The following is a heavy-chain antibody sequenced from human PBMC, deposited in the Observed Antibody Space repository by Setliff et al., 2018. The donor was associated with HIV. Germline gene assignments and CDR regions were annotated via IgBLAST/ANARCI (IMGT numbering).Heavy chain of an antibody. D-gene: IGHD3-22*01. J-gene: IGHJ4*02. V-gene: IGHV4-4*02. CDR2: IYHSGST. CDR1: GGSISSNW. CDR3: GGNGYYSIDY. Sequence: SETLSLTCAVSGGSISSNWWSWVRQSPGKGLEWIGEIYHSGSTHYNPALQSRVTISVDKSKSQFSLKLNSVTAADTAVYYCGGNGYYSIDYWGQGTLVTVSS.